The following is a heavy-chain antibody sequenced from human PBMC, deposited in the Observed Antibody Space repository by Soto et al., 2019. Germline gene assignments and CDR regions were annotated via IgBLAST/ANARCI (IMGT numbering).Heavy chain of an antibody. CDR3: ACDYRDY. V-gene: IGHV3-72*01. D-gene: IGHD4-17*01. J-gene: IGHJ4*02. CDR1: GFTFSDHH. CDR2: SRKKADSYTT. Sequence: EVQVVESGGGLVQPGGSLRLSCAVSGFTFSDHHMDWIHQAPGKWLEWVGRSRKKADSYTTEYAASVKGRFTISRYDSKNSLYLQLNSLKTEDTAVYYCACDYRDYGGQGTLVTVSS.